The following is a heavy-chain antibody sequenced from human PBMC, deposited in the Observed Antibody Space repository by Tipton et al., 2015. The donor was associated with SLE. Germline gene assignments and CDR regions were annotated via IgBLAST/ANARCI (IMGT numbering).Heavy chain of an antibody. V-gene: IGHV4-61*02. D-gene: IGHD2-15*01. CDR2: IYTSGST. CDR1: GGSISSGSYY. CDR3: AREGNCSGGSCWNWFGP. Sequence: LRLSCTVSGGSISSGSYYWSWIRQPAGKGLEWIGRIYTSGSTNYNPSLKSRVTISVDTSKNQFSLKLSSVTAADTAVYYCAREGNCSGGSCWNWFGPWGQGTLVTVSS. J-gene: IGHJ5*02.